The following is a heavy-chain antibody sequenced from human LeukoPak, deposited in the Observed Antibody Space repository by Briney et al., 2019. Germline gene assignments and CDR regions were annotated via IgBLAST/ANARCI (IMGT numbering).Heavy chain of an antibody. J-gene: IGHJ4*02. V-gene: IGHV4-59*01. CDR3: ARVGGSGWYPTYFDY. CDR2: IYYSGST. CDR1: GGSISSYY. D-gene: IGHD6-19*01. Sequence: PSETLSLTCTVSGGSISSYYWSWIRQPPGKGLEWIGYIYYSGSTNYNPSLKSRVTISVDTSKNQFSLKLSSVTAADTAVYYCARVGGSGWYPTYFDYWGQGTLVTVSS.